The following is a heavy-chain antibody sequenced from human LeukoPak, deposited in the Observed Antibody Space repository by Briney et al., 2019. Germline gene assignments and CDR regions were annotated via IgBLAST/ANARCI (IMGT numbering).Heavy chain of an antibody. J-gene: IGHJ6*03. CDR2: IYYSGST. V-gene: IGHV4-59*01. CDR3: ARVARLGYCSGGSCQNYDYYYYYMDV. D-gene: IGHD2-15*01. CDR1: GGSISSYY. Sequence: SAILSLTCTAAGGSISSYYWSWIRQPPGEGLEWFGYIYYSGSTNYNPSLKSRFTISVDTSKNQLSLQLSSLTAADTAVYYCARVARLGYCSGGSCQNYDYYYYYMDVWGKGTTVTISS.